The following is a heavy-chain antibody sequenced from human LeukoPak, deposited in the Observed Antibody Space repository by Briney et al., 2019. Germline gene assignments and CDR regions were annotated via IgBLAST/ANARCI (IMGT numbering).Heavy chain of an antibody. CDR3: ARGPPADYYDRSGFYHCFDY. V-gene: IGHV4-34*01. D-gene: IGHD3-22*01. Sequence: SETLSLTCAVYGGSVSGYYWSWIRQPPGKGLEWIGEINHSGSTNYNPSLKSRVTISVDMSKDQFSLKLGSVTAADTAVYYCARGPPADYYDRSGFYHCFDYWGQGALVTVSS. CDR1: GGSVSGYY. CDR2: INHSGST. J-gene: IGHJ4*02.